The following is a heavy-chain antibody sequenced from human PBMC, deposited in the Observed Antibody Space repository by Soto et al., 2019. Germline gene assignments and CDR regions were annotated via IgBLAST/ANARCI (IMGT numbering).Heavy chain of an antibody. Sequence: SLRLSCAASGFTFDDYAMRWVRQAPGKGLEWVSGISWNSGNIGYADSVKGRFSISRDNAKNSLYLQMNSLRAEDTALYYCAKDITYSGSSGFDYWGRRTLVTVS. J-gene: IGHJ4*02. D-gene: IGHD6-6*01. CDR2: ISWNSGNI. CDR1: GFTFDDYA. CDR3: AKDITYSGSSGFDY. V-gene: IGHV3-9*01.